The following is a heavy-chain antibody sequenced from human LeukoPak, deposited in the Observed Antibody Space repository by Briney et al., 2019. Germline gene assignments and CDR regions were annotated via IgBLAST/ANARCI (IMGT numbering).Heavy chain of an antibody. CDR2: ITDSGGIT. V-gene: IGHV3-23*01. CDR3: TKGNIGYYFVY. Sequence: GGSLRLSCAASGFTFSSYTMCCVRQAPGKGLEWVSSITDSGGITYYADSVKGRFTISRDNSKNMLYFQMNNLRAEDTAVFCCTKGNIGYYFVYWGEGTLVTVSS. CDR1: GFTFSSYT. J-gene: IGHJ4*02. D-gene: IGHD2/OR15-2a*01.